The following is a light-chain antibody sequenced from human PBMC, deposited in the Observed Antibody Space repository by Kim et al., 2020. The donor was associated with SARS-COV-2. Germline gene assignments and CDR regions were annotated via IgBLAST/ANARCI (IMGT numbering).Light chain of an antibody. J-gene: IGLJ7*01. V-gene: IGLV3-1*01. CDR2: QDS. CDR1: NLGDNF. Sequence: SYELTQPPSVSVSPGQTASITCSGHNLGDNFVSWYQHKPGQSPVLVIYQDSKRPSGIPARFSGSSSGTLTISGNQAMDEADYYCQAWDNYNVIFGGGTQMTVL. CDR3: QAWDNYNVI.